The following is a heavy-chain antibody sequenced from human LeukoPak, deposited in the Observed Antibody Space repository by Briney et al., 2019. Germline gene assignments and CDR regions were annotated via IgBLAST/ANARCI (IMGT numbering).Heavy chain of an antibody. J-gene: IGHJ3*02. V-gene: IGHV3-48*01. CDR3: AEDVGVGGPFDI. Sequence: GGSLRLSCAASGFTFSSYGMHWVRQAPGKGLEWVSYISSSSTIYYADSVKGRFTISRDNSKNTLYVQMNSLRAEDTAVYYCAEDVGVGGPFDIWGQGTMVTVSS. CDR1: GFTFSSYG. CDR2: ISSSSTI. D-gene: IGHD3-10*01.